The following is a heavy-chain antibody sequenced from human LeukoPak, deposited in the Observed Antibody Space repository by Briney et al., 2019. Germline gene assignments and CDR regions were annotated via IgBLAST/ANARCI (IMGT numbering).Heavy chain of an antibody. CDR2: IIPILGIP. V-gene: IGHV1-69*02. D-gene: IGHD2-15*01. J-gene: IGHJ3*02. Sequence: SVKLSCKASGGTFSSYTISWVRQAPGQGLEWMGRIIPILGIPNCAQKFQDRVTITADKSTSTAYMELSSLRSEDTAVYYCARGYDLGYCSGGSCPDAFDIWGQGTMVTVSS. CDR3: ARGYDLGYCSGGSCPDAFDI. CDR1: GGTFSSYT.